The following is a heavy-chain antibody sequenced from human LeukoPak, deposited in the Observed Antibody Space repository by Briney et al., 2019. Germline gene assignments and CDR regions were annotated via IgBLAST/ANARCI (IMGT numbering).Heavy chain of an antibody. J-gene: IGHJ6*03. V-gene: IGHV4-39*07. CDR1: GGSISSGSYY. CDR2: IYHSGST. Sequence: SETLSLTCTVSGGSISSGSYYWGWIRQPPGKGLEWIGSIYHSGSTYYNPSLKSRVTISVDTSKNQFSLKLSSVTAADTAVYYCARVGSGWYDYYYYYYMDVWGKGTTVTVSS. D-gene: IGHD6-19*01. CDR3: ARVGSGWYDYYYYYYMDV.